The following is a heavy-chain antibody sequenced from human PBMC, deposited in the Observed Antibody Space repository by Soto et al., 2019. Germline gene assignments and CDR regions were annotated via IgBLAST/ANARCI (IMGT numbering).Heavy chain of an antibody. CDR3: AREIAAAGRGDWFDP. D-gene: IGHD6-13*01. Sequence: SETLSLTCTVSGGSISSGDYYWSWIRQPPGKGLEWIGYIYYSGSTYYNPSLKSRVTISVDTSKNQFSLKLSSVTAADTAVYYCAREIAAAGRGDWFDPWGQGTLVTVSS. CDR1: GGSISSGDYY. J-gene: IGHJ5*02. CDR2: IYYSGST. V-gene: IGHV4-30-4*01.